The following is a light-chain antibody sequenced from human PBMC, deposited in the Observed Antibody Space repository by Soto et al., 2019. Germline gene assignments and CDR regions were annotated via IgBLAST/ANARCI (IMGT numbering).Light chain of an antibody. V-gene: IGLV1-51*01. J-gene: IGLJ1*01. CDR1: SSNIGGNS. CDR2: DDN. CDR3: GSWDSRLSAYG. Sequence: QSVLTQPRSVSAAPGQKVTISCSGSSSNIGGNSVSWYQQLPGTAPKLLIYDDNKRPSGIPDRFSGSKSGTSATLGITGFQTGDEADYYCGSWDSRLSAYGFGTGTKVTV.